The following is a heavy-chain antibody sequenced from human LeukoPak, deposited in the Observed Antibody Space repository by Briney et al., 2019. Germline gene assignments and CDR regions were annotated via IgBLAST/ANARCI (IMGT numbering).Heavy chain of an antibody. CDR1: GFTFSRHW. Sequence: GGSLRLSCAASGFTFSRHWMSWVRQAPGKGLEWVAHIRQDGDWRHHEDSVEGRFTISRDNAKNSLYLQMNSLRVEDTAVYYCARFGDPSTTLDYWGQGTRVTVSS. D-gene: IGHD3-16*01. V-gene: IGHV3-7*01. CDR3: ARFGDPSTTLDY. CDR2: IRQDGDWR. J-gene: IGHJ4*02.